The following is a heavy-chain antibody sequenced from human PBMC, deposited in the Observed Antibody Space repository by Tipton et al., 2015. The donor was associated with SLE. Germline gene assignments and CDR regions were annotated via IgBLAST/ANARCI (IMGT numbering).Heavy chain of an antibody. V-gene: IGHV4-39*07. CDR2: VHHSGST. D-gene: IGHD6-19*01. CDR1: DGSIRSTNYY. CDR3: ARLPRSGGWYEDY. J-gene: IGHJ4*02. Sequence: TLSLTCTVSDGSIRSTNYYWGWIRQSPGMGLEWIGSVHHSGSTDYNPSLKSRVIMSVDTSKNQFSLNLISVTAADTAVYYCARLPRSGGWYEDYWGQGILVTVSS.